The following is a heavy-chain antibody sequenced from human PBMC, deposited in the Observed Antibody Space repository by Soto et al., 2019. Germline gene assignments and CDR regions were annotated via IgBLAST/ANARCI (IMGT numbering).Heavy chain of an antibody. CDR1: GFTFSDYY. CDR2: IRNKANRYTT. V-gene: IGHV3-72*01. J-gene: IGHJ3*02. Sequence: GGSLRLSCAASGFTFSDYYMDWVRQAPGKGLEWVGRIRNKANRYTTEYAASAKGRFTVSRDDSKNSVYLEMNSLKTEDTAMYHCVRGHNSFDSWGQGTMVTVSS. CDR3: VRGHNSFDS.